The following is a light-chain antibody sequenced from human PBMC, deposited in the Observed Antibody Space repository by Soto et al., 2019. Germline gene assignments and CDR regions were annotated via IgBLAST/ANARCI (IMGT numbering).Light chain of an antibody. J-gene: IGKJ2*01. CDR1: QSVFHSANNMNY. CDR3: QQFYNTPPYT. Sequence: DTVMTQSSDSLAVSLGERATINCKSSQSVFHSANNMNYLAWYQQKPGQSPKLLISWASIRDSGVPDRFSGSGSGTDFTLTINSLQAEDAAVYYCQQFYNTPPYTFGQGTRLEIK. V-gene: IGKV4-1*01. CDR2: WAS.